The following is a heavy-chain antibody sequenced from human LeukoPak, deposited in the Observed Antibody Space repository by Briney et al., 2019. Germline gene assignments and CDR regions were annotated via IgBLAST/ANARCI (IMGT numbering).Heavy chain of an antibody. CDR2: INPSGGST. CDR3: ARGSRITIFGVVIIHHYGMDA. Sequence: GASVKVSCKASGYTYTGYHMHLVRQAPGQGLEWMGIINPSGGSTSYAQKFQGRVTMTRDTSTSTVYMELSSLRSEDTAVYYCARGSRITIFGVVIIHHYGMDAWGQGTTVTVSS. D-gene: IGHD3-3*01. CDR1: GYTYTGYH. V-gene: IGHV1-46*01. J-gene: IGHJ6*02.